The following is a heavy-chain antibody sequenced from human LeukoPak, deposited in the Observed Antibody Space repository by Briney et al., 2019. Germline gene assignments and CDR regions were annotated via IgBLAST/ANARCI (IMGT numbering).Heavy chain of an antibody. CDR2: ISGSGGST. CDR3: AKDVRDGYNYAEYFQH. D-gene: IGHD5-24*01. Sequence: PGGSLRLSCAASGFTFSSYAMSWLRQAPGKGLEWVSAISGSGGSTYYADSVKGRFTISRDNSKNTLYLQMNSLRAEDTAVYYCAKDVRDGYNYAEYFQHWGQGTLVTVSS. CDR1: GFTFSSYA. V-gene: IGHV3-23*01. J-gene: IGHJ1*01.